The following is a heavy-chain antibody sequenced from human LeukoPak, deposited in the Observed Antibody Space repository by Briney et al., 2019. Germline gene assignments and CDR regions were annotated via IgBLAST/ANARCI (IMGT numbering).Heavy chain of an antibody. Sequence: ASVKVSCKASGYTFSSYDIHWGRQATGQGLEWMGWMNPYSGNTVYGRKFQGRVTMTRDTSISTAYMELSSLTSGDTAVYYCARDDWGSDYWGQGTLVTVSS. CDR1: GYTFSSYD. J-gene: IGHJ4*02. V-gene: IGHV1-8*01. CDR3: ARDDWGSDY. D-gene: IGHD7-27*01. CDR2: MNPYSGNT.